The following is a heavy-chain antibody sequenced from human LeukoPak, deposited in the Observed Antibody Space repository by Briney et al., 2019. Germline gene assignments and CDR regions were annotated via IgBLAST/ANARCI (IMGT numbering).Heavy chain of an antibody. CDR1: GGSFSDYY. D-gene: IGHD3-10*01. Sequence: PSETLSLTCAVYGGSFSDYYWSWVRQPPGKGLEWIGEINHSGSTNYNPSLKSRVTISVDTSKNQFSLKLSSVTAADTAVYYCARDRITMVRGVPDAFDIWGQGTMVTVSS. J-gene: IGHJ3*02. CDR3: ARDRITMVRGVPDAFDI. V-gene: IGHV4-34*01. CDR2: INHSGST.